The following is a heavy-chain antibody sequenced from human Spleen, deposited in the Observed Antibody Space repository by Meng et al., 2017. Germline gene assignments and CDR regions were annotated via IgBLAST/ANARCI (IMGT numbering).Heavy chain of an antibody. J-gene: IGHJ6*02. V-gene: IGHV3-9*01. CDR1: GFTFDDYA. Sequence: SLKISCAASGFTFDDYAMHWVRQAPGKGLEWVSGISWNSGSIGYADSVKGRFTISRDNAKNSLYLQMNSLRAEDTALYYCAKALGEYYYDSSGSPKYNYYYGMDVWGQGTTVTVSS. D-gene: IGHD3-22*01. CDR3: AKALGEYYYDSSGSPKYNYYYGMDV. CDR2: ISWNSGSI.